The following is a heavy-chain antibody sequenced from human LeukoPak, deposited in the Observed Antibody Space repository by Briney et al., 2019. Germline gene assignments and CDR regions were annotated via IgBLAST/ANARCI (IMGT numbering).Heavy chain of an antibody. CDR1: GFTFSDYY. J-gene: IGHJ6*02. CDR3: ARDDYYYYYGMDV. Sequence: KPGGSLRLSCAASGFTFSDYYMSWIRQAPGKGLEWVSYISSSGSTIYYADSVKGRFTISRDNAKNSLYLQMNSLRAVDTAVYYCARDDYYYYYGMDVWGQGTTVTVSS. CDR2: ISSSGSTI. V-gene: IGHV3-11*01.